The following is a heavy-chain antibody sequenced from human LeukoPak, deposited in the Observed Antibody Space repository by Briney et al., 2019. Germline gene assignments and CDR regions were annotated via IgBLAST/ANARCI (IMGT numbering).Heavy chain of an antibody. D-gene: IGHD3-22*01. J-gene: IGHJ4*02. Sequence: SETLSLTCTVSGYSISSGYYWGWIRQPPGKGLEWIGSIYHSGSTYYNPSLKSRVTISVDTSKNQFSLKLSSVTAADTAVYYCARDSTNNYYDSSGLGDYWGQGTLVTVSS. V-gene: IGHV4-38-2*02. CDR3: ARDSTNNYYDSSGLGDY. CDR1: GYSISSGYY. CDR2: IYHSGST.